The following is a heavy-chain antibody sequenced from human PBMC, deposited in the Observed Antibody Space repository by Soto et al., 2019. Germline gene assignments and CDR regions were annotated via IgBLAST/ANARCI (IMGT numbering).Heavy chain of an antibody. Sequence: QVQLVQSGAEVKKPGSSVKVSCKASGGTFSNYAISWVRQAPGQGLEWMGGIIPIFGTANYAQKFQGRVTITADESTSTAYMELSSLRSEDTAVYYCARDGFNDDILTGYRFYNWFDPWGQGTLVTVSS. V-gene: IGHV1-69*01. D-gene: IGHD3-9*01. CDR2: IIPIFGTA. J-gene: IGHJ5*02. CDR1: GGTFSNYA. CDR3: ARDGFNDDILTGYRFYNWFDP.